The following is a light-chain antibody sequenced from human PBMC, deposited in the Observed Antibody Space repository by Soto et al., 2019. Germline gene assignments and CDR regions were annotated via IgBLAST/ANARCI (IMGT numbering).Light chain of an antibody. CDR2: DAS. Sequence: DIHMTHSPSTLSASIGDRVTITCRASQNINNWIAWYQQKPGKAPKFLIYDASTLESGVPSRFSGTGFGTEFSLTISSLQPDDFGSYYCKHRRTFGQGNKVEIX. CDR3: KHRRT. J-gene: IGKJ1*01. V-gene: IGKV1-5*01. CDR1: QNINNW.